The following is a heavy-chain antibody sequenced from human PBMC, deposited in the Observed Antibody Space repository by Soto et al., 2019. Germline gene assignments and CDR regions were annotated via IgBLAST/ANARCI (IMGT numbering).Heavy chain of an antibody. CDR3: ARPLGSPGYYSGMDV. Sequence: PGESLKISWEGSGYTFTNYWIDWVRQMPGKGLEWMGIIYPGDSNTKYSPSFQGQVTISADKSTSTAFLQWSALKASDTARYYCARPLGSPGYYSGMDVWGQGTTVTVSS. D-gene: IGHD6-13*01. CDR2: IYPGDSNT. J-gene: IGHJ6*02. V-gene: IGHV5-51*01. CDR1: GYTFTNYW.